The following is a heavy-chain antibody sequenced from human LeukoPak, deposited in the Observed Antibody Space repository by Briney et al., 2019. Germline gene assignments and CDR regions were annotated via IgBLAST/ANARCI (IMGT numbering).Heavy chain of an antibody. CDR1: GDSVSSNSAA. Sequence: SQTLSLTCAISGDSVSSNSAAWNWIRQSPSRGLEWLGRTYYRSKCYDDYAVSGKSRITINPDTSKNQFSLQLNSVTPEDTAVYYCARDRWYYYGSGSSDYYYYGMDVWGKGTTVTVSS. CDR3: ARDRWYYYGSGSSDYYYYGMDV. D-gene: IGHD3-10*01. V-gene: IGHV6-1*01. J-gene: IGHJ6*04. CDR2: TYYRSKCYD.